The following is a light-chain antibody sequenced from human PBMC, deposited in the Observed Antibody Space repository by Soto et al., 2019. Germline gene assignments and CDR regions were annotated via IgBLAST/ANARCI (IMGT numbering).Light chain of an antibody. V-gene: IGLV2-14*01. J-gene: IGLJ1*01. CDR1: SSDVGAYNY. Sequence: QSALTQPASVSGSPGQSITISCTGTSSDVGAYNYVSWYHQHPGKAPKLMIYDVSHRTSGVSHRFSGSKSGNTASLTISGLQAEDEADYYCGSYTTSSNDVFGTGTKVTVL. CDR3: GSYTTSSNDV. CDR2: DVS.